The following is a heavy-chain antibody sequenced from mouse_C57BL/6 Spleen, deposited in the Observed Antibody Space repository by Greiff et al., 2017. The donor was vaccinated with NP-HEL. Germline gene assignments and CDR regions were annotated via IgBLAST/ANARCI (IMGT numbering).Heavy chain of an antibody. V-gene: IGHV1-54*01. D-gene: IGHD2-4*01. Sequence: VQLQQSGAELVRPGTSVKVSCKASGYAFTNYLIEWVKQRPGQGLEWIGVINPGSGGTNYNEKFKGKATLTADKSSSTAYMQLSSLTSEDSAVYFCARGGLPPFAYWGQGTLVTVSA. CDR3: ARGGLPPFAY. CDR1: GYAFTNYL. J-gene: IGHJ3*01. CDR2: INPGSGGT.